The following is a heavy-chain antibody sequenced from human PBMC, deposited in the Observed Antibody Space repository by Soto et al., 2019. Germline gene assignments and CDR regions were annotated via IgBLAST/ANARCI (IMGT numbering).Heavy chain of an antibody. V-gene: IGHV4-39*01. Sequence: PSETLSLTCSVSGDSISGFTYYWGWIRQPPGKGLEWIGTAYYNENTYYNPSLKSRVTITVDTAKNQFSLNLRAVTAADTAMYFCARRERYYGSPGWFDHWAPGTLVTVSS. CDR2: AYYNENT. J-gene: IGHJ5*02. CDR3: ARRERYYGSPGWFDH. CDR1: GDSISGFTYY. D-gene: IGHD3-10*01.